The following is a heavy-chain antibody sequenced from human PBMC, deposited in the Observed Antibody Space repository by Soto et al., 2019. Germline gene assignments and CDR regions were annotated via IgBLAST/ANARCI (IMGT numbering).Heavy chain of an antibody. V-gene: IGHV1-18*01. D-gene: IGHD6-13*01. CDR3: ARFDAGAYSSSWSGYYYYGMDV. CDR2: ISPHNFNT. J-gene: IGHJ6*02. CDR1: GYTFTHFY. Sequence: ASVKVSCKASGYTFTHFYITWVRQAPGQGLEWMGAISPHNFNTNYAQKFRGRVTLTTEKSTSTAYMELSSLRSEDTAVYYCARFDAGAYSSSWSGYYYYGMDVWGQGTTVTVSS.